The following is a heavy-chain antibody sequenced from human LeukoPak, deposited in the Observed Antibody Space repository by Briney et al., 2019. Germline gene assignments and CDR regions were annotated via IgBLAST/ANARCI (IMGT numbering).Heavy chain of an antibody. J-gene: IGHJ4*02. CDR1: SGSISSTSYY. CDR2: IYYGGST. V-gene: IGHV4-39*07. Sequence: PSETLSLTCTVSSGSISSTSYYWGWIRQPPGKGLEWIGSIYYGGSTYYNPSLKSRVTISLDTSKNQFSLKLSSVTAADTAVYYCARRVSSITAYFLDFWGQGAQVTVSS. CDR3: ARRVSSITAYFLDF. D-gene: IGHD1-20*01.